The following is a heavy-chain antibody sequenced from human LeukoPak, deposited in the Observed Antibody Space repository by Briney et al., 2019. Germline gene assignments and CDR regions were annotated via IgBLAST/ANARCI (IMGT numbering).Heavy chain of an antibody. CDR2: ISHSGST. CDR3: ASPQEPAYCGGDCYSMDY. Sequence: SETLSLTCAVYGGSFSGYYWSWIRQPPGKGLEWIGEISHSGSTNYNPSLKSRVTISVDKSKNQFSLKLSSVTAADTAVYYCASPQEPAYCGGDCYSMDYWGQGTLVTVSS. D-gene: IGHD2-21*02. CDR1: GGSFSGYY. V-gene: IGHV4-34*01. J-gene: IGHJ4*02.